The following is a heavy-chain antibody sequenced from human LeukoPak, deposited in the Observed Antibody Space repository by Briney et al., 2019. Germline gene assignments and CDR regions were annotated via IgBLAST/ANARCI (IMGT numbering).Heavy chain of an antibody. J-gene: IGHJ4*02. D-gene: IGHD3-22*01. CDR3: ADFPDDSSGPNDY. CDR2: IYYSGST. CDR1: GGSISSYY. Sequence: SETLSLTCTVSGGSISSYYWSWIRQPPGKGLEWIGYIYYSGSTNYNPSLKSRVTISVDTSKNQFSLKLSSVTAADTAVYYCADFPDDSSGPNDYWGRGTLVTVSS. V-gene: IGHV4-59*08.